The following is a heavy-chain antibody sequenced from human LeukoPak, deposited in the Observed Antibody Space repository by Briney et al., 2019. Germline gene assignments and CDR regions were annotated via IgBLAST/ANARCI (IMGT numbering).Heavy chain of an antibody. V-gene: IGHV4-38-2*02. J-gene: IGHJ5*02. CDR2: IYHSGST. CDR3: ARGAWGCSSTSCYPSWFDP. CDR1: GYSISSRYY. Sequence: PSETLSLTCTVSGYSISSRYYWGWIRQPPGKGLEWIGSIYHSGSTYYNPSLKSRVTISVDTSKNQFSLKLTSVTAADTAVYYCARGAWGCSSTSCYPSWFDPWGQGTLVTVAS. D-gene: IGHD2-2*01.